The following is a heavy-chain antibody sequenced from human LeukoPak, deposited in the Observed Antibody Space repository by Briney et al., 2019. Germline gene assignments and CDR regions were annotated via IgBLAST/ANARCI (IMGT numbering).Heavy chain of an antibody. D-gene: IGHD5-24*01. CDR3: VRGDGLILFDY. Sequence: GGSLRLSCAASGFTFSSYGMHWVRQAPGKGLEWVAMIWSDGNKKNYVDSAKGRFTISRDNSKNTLYLQLNRLRVEDTAVYYCVRGDGLILFDYWGQGTLVTVSS. CDR1: GFTFSSYG. V-gene: IGHV3-33*08. J-gene: IGHJ4*02. CDR2: IWSDGNKK.